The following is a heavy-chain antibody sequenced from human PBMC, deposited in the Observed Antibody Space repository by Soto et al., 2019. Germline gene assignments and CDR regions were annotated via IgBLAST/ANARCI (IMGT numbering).Heavy chain of an antibody. D-gene: IGHD3-10*01. Sequence: SETLSLTCTVSGGSISSYYWSWIRQPPGKGLEWIGYIYYSGSTNYNPSLKSRVTISVDTSKNQFSLKLSSVTAADTAVYYCARDSHYYGSGTHGNFDYWGQGTLVTVSS. CDR2: IYYSGST. CDR3: ARDSHYYGSGTHGNFDY. V-gene: IGHV4-59*01. J-gene: IGHJ4*02. CDR1: GGSISSYY.